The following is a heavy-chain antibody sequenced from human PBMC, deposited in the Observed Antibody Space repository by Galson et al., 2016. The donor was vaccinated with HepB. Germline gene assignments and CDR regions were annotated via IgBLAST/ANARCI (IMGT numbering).Heavy chain of an antibody. V-gene: IGHV3-30-3*01. J-gene: IGHJ4*02. D-gene: IGHD2-2*01. CDR3: ARDARPTASWHYFDY. Sequence: SLRLSCAASGFTFSAYAMNWVRQAPGKGLEWLAVMSCDGNIKQYADSVKGRFTISRHNSKKTMYLQMNSLRGDDTAVYYCARDARPTASWHYFDYWGQGTLVTVSS. CDR1: GFTFSAYA. CDR2: MSCDGNIK.